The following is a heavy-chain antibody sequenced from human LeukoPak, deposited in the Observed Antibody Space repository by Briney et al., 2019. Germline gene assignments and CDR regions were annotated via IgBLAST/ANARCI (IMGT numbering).Heavy chain of an antibody. J-gene: IGHJ4*02. D-gene: IGHD7-27*01. CDR2: VNSDGGTT. V-gene: IGHV3-74*01. CDR1: GFTFSSYW. CDR3: ARAGDGFDY. Sequence: GGSLRLSCAASGFTFSSYWMHWIRQVPGKGLVWVARVNSDGGTTSYADSVRGRFTISRDNAKNTLYLQMNSLRVEDTAVYYCARAGDGFDYWGQGTLVTVSS.